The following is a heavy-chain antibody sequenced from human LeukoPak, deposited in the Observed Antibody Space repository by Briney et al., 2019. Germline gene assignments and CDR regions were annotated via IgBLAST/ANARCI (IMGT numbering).Heavy chain of an antibody. CDR2: ISAYNGNT. CDR1: GYTFTSYG. V-gene: IGHV1-18*01. CDR3: ARGSRVRGEKGATYFDY. D-gene: IGHD3-10*01. J-gene: IGHJ4*02. Sequence: GASVKVSCKASGYTFTSYGISWVRQAPGQGLEWMGWISAYNGNTNYAQKLQGRVTMTTDTSTSTAYMELRSLRSDDTAVYYCARGSRVRGEKGATYFDYWGQGTLVTVSS.